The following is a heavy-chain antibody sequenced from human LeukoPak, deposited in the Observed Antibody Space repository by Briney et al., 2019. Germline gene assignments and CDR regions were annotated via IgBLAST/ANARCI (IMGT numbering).Heavy chain of an antibody. V-gene: IGHV3-20*04. J-gene: IGHJ4*02. D-gene: IGHD3-3*01. CDR2: INWNGGST. Sequence: GGSLRLSCAASGFTFDDYGMSWVRQAPGKGLEWVSGINWNGGSTGYADSVKGRFTISRDNAKNSLYLQMNSLRAEDTALYYCARSGDFWSGYRNYYFDYWGQGTLVTVSS. CDR1: GFTFDDYG. CDR3: ARSGDFWSGYRNYYFDY.